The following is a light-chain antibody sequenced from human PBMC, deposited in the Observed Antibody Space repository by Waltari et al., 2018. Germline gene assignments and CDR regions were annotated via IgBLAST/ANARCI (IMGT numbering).Light chain of an antibody. J-gene: IGLJ2*01. Sequence: QSALTQPASVSGSPGQSITISCAGSSSDLGASPYVSWYQQHPVKSPPLNLHNVRPPSGRSKRFSGSKSGNTASLTISGLQAEDEGAYYCSSFTTSHTLVFGGGTKLTVL. CDR3: SSFTTSHTLV. CDR2: NV. CDR1: SSDLGASPY. V-gene: IGLV2-14*03.